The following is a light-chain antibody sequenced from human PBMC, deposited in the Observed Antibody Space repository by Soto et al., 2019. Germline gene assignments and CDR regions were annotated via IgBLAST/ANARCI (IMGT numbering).Light chain of an antibody. CDR2: GNS. J-gene: IGLJ2*01. V-gene: IGLV1-40*01. CDR3: QSYDSSLSAVV. Sequence: QSVLTQPPSVSGARGQRVTISCTGSSSNIGAGYDVHWYQQLPGTAPKHLIYGNSNRPSGVPDRFSGSKSGTSASLAITGLQAEDEADYYCQSYDSSLSAVVFGGGTKLTVL. CDR1: SSNIGAGYD.